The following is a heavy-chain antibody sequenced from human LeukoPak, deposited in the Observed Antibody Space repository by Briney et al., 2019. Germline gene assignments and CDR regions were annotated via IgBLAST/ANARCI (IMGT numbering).Heavy chain of an antibody. Sequence: PGGSLRLSCAASGFTFSSYAMSWVRQAPGKGLEWVSAISGSGGSTYYADSVKGRFTISRDNAKNSLYLQMNSLRAEDTAVYYCAKSVCSSTSCSPLDAFDIWGQGTMVTVSS. CDR3: AKSVCSSTSCSPLDAFDI. CDR2: ISGSGGST. J-gene: IGHJ3*02. D-gene: IGHD2-2*01. CDR1: GFTFSSYA. V-gene: IGHV3-23*01.